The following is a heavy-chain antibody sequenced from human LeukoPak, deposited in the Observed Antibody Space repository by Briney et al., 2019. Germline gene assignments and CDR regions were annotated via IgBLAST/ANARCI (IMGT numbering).Heavy chain of an antibody. J-gene: IGHJ4*02. CDR3: AKDGYSSSWSDY. CDR1: GFTFSSYS. CDR2: ISYSSSYI. D-gene: IGHD6-13*01. Sequence: PGGSLRLSCAVSGFTFSSYSMNWVRQAPGKGLEWVSSISYSSSYIFYADSLKGRFTISRDNAKNSLYLQMNSLRAEDTAVYYCAKDGYSSSWSDYWGQGTLVTVSS. V-gene: IGHV3-21*04.